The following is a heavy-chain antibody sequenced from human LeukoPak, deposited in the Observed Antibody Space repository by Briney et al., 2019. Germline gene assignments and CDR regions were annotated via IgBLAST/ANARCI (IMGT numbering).Heavy chain of an antibody. CDR1: GGSISSYY. V-gene: IGHV4-4*09. J-gene: IGHJ6*03. Sequence: SETLSHTCTVSGGSISSYYWSWIRQPPGKGLEWIGYIYTSGSTNYNPSLKSRVTMSVDTSKNQFSLKLSSVTAADTAVYYCARDRSSPWGTAAAGNYYYYMDVWGKGTTVTLSS. D-gene: IGHD6-13*01. CDR3: ARDRSSPWGTAAAGNYYYYMDV. CDR2: IYTSGST.